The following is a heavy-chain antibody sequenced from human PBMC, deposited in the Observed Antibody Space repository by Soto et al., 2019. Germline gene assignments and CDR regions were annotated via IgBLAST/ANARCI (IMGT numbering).Heavy chain of an antibody. V-gene: IGHV1-8*01. Sequence: ASVKVSCKASGYTFTSYDINWVRQATGQGLEWMGWMNPNSGNTGYAQKFQGRVTMTRNTSISTAYMELSSLRSEDTAVYYCAREGGLGRARPDYYYYYGMDVWGQGTTVTVSS. CDR3: AREGGLGRARPDYYYYYGMDV. J-gene: IGHJ6*02. CDR1: GYTFTSYD. CDR2: MNPNSGNT. D-gene: IGHD6-6*01.